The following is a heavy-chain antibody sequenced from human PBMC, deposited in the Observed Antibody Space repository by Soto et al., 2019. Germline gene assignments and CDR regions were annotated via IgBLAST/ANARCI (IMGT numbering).Heavy chain of an antibody. J-gene: IGHJ5*02. CDR3: AGGQVVAAHH. CDR2: IYHSGST. CDR1: GGSISSGGYS. Sequence: QLQLQESGSGLVKPSQTLSLTCAVSGGSISSGGYSWSWIRQPPGKGLEWIGYIYHSGSTYYNPSLKSRVTISVDRSKNQFSLKLSSVAAAETAGYYGAGGQVVAAHHWGQGSLVTVSS. V-gene: IGHV4-30-2*01. D-gene: IGHD2-15*01.